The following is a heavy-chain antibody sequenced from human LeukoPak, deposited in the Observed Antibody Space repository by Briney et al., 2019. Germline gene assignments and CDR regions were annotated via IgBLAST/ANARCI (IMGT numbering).Heavy chain of an antibody. D-gene: IGHD3-10*01. CDR1: GGSISSYY. CDR3: ARALYYGSGSYPPRYYYGMDV. CDR2: IYYSGST. V-gene: IGHV4-59*01. J-gene: IGHJ6*02. Sequence: PSETLSLTCTVSGGSISSYYWSWIRQPPGKGLEWIGYIYYSGSTNYNPSLKSRVTISVDTSKNQFSLKLSSVTAADTAVYYCARALYYGSGSYPPRYYYGMDVWGQGTTVTVYS.